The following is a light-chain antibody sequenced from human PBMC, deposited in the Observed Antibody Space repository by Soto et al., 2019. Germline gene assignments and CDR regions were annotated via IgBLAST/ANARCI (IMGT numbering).Light chain of an antibody. CDR1: SSDVGGYNY. CDR2: DVN. Sequence: QSALTQPPSVSGSPGQSVANSCSGTSSDVGGYNYVSWYQQYPGRAPKLMIYDVNKRPSGVPDRFFGSKSGNTASLTVSGLQAEDEADYYCVSYAGSSQPAFGGGTKLTVL. J-gene: IGLJ2*01. CDR3: VSYAGSSQPA. V-gene: IGLV2-8*01.